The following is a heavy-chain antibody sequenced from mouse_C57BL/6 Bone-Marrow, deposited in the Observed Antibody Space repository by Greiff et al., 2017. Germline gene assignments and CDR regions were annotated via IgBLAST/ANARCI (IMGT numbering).Heavy chain of an antibody. CDR3: ARRESSCWYFDV. CDR2: IDPSDSYT. CDR1: GYTFTSYW. J-gene: IGHJ1*03. V-gene: IGHV1-59*01. D-gene: IGHD1-1*01. Sequence: VQLQQPGAELVRPGTSVKLSCKASGYTFTSYWMHWVKQRPGQGLEWIGVIDPSDSYTNYNQKFKGKATLTGYTSSSTAYMQRSSLTSEDSAVYYCARRESSCWYFDVWGTGTTVTVSS.